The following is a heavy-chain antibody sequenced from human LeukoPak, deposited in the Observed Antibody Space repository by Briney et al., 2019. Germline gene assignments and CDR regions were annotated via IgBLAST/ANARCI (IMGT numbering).Heavy chain of an antibody. CDR2: ISGSGGST. CDR3: ARGSTYYYGSGTFDY. V-gene: IGHV3-23*01. CDR1: GFTFSSYA. D-gene: IGHD3-10*01. Sequence: GGSLRLSCAASGFTFSSYAMSWVRQAPGKGLEWVSAISGSGGSTYYADSVKGRFTISRDNSKNTLYLQMNSLRAEDTAVYYCARGSTYYYGSGTFDYWGQGTLVTVSS. J-gene: IGHJ4*02.